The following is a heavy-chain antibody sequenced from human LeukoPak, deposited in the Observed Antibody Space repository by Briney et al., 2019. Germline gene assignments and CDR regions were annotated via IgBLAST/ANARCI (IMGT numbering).Heavy chain of an antibody. J-gene: IGHJ4*02. V-gene: IGHV3-23*01. Sequence: PGGSPRLSCVASGFSFSNYAMSWVRQAPGKGLEWVSGISGFGSSPYYADSVKGRFTISRDNSKNTLYLQMNSLRAEDTAVYYCADLGTTYYYDHSTYWGRGTLVTVSS. CDR3: ADLGTTYYYDHSTY. CDR1: GFSFSNYA. CDR2: ISGFGSSP. D-gene: IGHD3-22*01.